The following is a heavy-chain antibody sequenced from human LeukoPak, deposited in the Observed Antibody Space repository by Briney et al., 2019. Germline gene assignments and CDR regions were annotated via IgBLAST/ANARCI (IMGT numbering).Heavy chain of an antibody. J-gene: IGHJ4*02. V-gene: IGHV5-51*01. CDR2: IYPGGCHT. D-gene: IGHD3-16*02. Sequence: GESLKISRMGSGYSFTCYWIAWVRPMPGKGLERMGIIYPGGCHTRYSPSFQGQVTISADKSISTAYLQWSSLKASDTAIYYCARHAAGDLSTPFDYWGQGALVTVSA. CDR1: GYSFTCYW. CDR3: ARHAAGDLSTPFDY.